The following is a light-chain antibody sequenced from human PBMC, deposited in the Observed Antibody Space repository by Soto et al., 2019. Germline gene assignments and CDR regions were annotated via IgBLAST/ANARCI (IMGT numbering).Light chain of an antibody. J-gene: IGKJ4*01. Sequence: EIVLTQSPGTLSLSPGERATLSCRVSQSISSSYLAWYQQKPGQAPRLLIYGASTRATGIPDRFSGSGSGTDFTFTISRLESEDFAVYFCQQYGSSPLTFGEGTKVEIK. CDR1: QSISSSY. CDR2: GAS. CDR3: QQYGSSPLT. V-gene: IGKV3-20*01.